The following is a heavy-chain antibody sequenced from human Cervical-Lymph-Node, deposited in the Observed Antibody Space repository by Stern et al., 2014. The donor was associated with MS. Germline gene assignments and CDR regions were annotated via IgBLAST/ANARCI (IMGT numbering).Heavy chain of an antibody. CDR1: YDSISSYY. Sequence: QLQLQESGPGLVKPSETLSLTCTVSYDSISSYYWTWLRQPPGKGLEWIGYINYRRNPNYNPALKSRVTISVDTSKNQFSLKLTSVTDADTAVYYCARAFSDYHDSTPGYWGQGTLVTVSS. CDR3: ARAFSDYHDSTPGY. D-gene: IGHD3-22*01. J-gene: IGHJ4*02. V-gene: IGHV4-59*01. CDR2: INYRRNP.